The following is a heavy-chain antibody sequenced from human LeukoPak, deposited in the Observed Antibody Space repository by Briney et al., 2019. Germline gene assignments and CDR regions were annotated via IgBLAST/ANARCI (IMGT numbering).Heavy chain of an antibody. CDR1: GFTFSSYG. J-gene: IGHJ4*02. CDR2: ISYDGSNK. D-gene: IGHD6-13*01. CDR3: AADLASSS. V-gene: IGHV3-30*03. Sequence: GALRLSCAASGFTFSSYGMHWVRQAPGKGLEWVAVISYDGSNKYYADSVKGRFTISRDNSKNTLYLQMNSLRAEDTAVYYCAADLASSSWGQGTLVTVSS.